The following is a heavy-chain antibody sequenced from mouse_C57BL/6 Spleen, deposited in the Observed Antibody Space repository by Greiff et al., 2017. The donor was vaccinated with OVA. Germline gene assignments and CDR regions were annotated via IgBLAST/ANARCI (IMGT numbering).Heavy chain of an antibody. CDR1: GYTFTEYT. CDR2: FYPGSGSI. V-gene: IGHV1-62-2*01. J-gene: IGHJ2*01. Sequence: QVQLQQSGAELVKPGASVKLSCKASGYTFTEYTIHWVKQRSGQGLEWIGWFYPGSGSIKYNEKFKDKATLTADKSSSTVYMELSRLTSEDSAVYFWARHEERLNPLIYYGFFDYWGQGTTLTVSS. D-gene: IGHD2-2*01. CDR3: ARHEERLNPLIYYGFFDY.